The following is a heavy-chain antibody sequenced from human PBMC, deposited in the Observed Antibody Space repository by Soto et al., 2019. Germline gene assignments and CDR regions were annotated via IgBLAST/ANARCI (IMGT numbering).Heavy chain of an antibody. D-gene: IGHD6-6*01. Sequence: EVQLAESGGGLAQPGGSLRLSCAASGFTLSGYAMDWVRQAPGKGLEYVSGISRNGDDTYYANSVQGRFTISRDNSKNTVYLQMGSLRPEDMAVYYCARRARPDFYYMDVWGKGTTVTVSS. J-gene: IGHJ6*03. V-gene: IGHV3-64*01. CDR1: GFTLSGYA. CDR2: ISRNGDDT. CDR3: ARRARPDFYYMDV.